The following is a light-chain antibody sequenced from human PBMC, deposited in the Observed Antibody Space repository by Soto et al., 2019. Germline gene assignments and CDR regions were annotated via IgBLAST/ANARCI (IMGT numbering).Light chain of an antibody. Sequence: QSVLTQPASVSGSPGQSITISCTGTSSDVGGYNYVSWYQQHPGKAPKLMIYDVSNRPSGVSNRFSGSKSGNTASLTISGLQAEDEADYYCSSYTSISTLLYVFGTGTNVTLL. V-gene: IGLV2-14*01. CDR2: DVS. CDR1: SSDVGGYNY. J-gene: IGLJ1*01. CDR3: SSYTSISTLLYV.